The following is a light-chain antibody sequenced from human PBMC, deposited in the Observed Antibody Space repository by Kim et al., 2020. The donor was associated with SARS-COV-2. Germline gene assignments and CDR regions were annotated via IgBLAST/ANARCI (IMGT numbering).Light chain of an antibody. CDR1: ALPKKY. Sequence: SYELTQPPSVSVPPGQTARITCSGDALPKKYAYWYQQKSGQAPALVIYEDTKRPSGIPERFSGSSSGTMATLTIRGAQVEDEGDYYCYSTDSSGIHRVFGGGTQLTVL. CDR3: YSTDSSGIHRV. J-gene: IGLJ3*02. CDR2: EDT. V-gene: IGLV3-10*01.